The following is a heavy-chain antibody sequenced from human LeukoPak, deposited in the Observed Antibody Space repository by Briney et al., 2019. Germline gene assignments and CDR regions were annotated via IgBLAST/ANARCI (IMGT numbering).Heavy chain of an antibody. CDR1: QYTFTSYP. CDR2: INTKTGKV. Sequence: ASVKISCKGFQYTFTSYPMNWVRQAPGQGLEWMGSINTKTGKVTFAQAFKGRFVLSLDSAASTAFLQISSLKAEDSAVYYCARVRWLQYDYDAFDFWGQGTVVSVSS. V-gene: IGHV7-4-1*02. J-gene: IGHJ3*01. CDR3: ARVRWLQYDYDAFDF. D-gene: IGHD5-24*01.